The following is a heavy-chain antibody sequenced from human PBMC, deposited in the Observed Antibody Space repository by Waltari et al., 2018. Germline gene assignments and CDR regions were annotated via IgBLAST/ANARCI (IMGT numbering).Heavy chain of an antibody. Sequence: QVQLVESGGGVVQPGRSLRLSCAASGFTFSSYGMHWVRKAPGKGLEWVAVIGYDGSNKYYADSVKGRFTISRDNSKNTLYLQMNSLRAEDTAMYYCAKGGSSGWSYYYYYMDVWGKGTTVTVSS. J-gene: IGHJ6*03. D-gene: IGHD6-19*01. CDR2: IGYDGSNK. V-gene: IGHV3-30*18. CDR3: AKGGSSGWSYYYYYMDV. CDR1: GFTFSSYG.